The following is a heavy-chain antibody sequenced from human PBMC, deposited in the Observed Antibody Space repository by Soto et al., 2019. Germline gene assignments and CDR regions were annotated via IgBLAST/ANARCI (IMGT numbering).Heavy chain of an antibody. Sequence: SVKVSCKASGFTFPSSAVQWVRQARGQRLEWIGWIVVGSGNTNDAQKFQERVTITRDMSTSTAYMELSSLRSEDTAVYYCAAVRYFDWPRGNDALDIWGQGTMVTVSS. J-gene: IGHJ3*02. CDR2: IVVGSGNT. V-gene: IGHV1-58*01. CDR3: AAVRYFDWPRGNDALDI. CDR1: GFTFPSSA. D-gene: IGHD3-9*01.